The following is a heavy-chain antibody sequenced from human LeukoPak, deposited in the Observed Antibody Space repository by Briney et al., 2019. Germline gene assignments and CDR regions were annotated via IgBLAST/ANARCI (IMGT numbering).Heavy chain of an antibody. D-gene: IGHD6-13*01. CDR1: GGSFSGYY. Sequence: SETLSLTCAVYGGSFSGYYWSWIRQPPGKGLEWIGEINHSGSTNYNPSLKSRVTISVDTSKNQFSLKLSSVTAADTAVYYCARVRPGIAATGTWAAPVWGQGTLVTVSS. J-gene: IGHJ4*02. CDR2: INHSGST. CDR3: ARVRPGIAATGTWAAPV. V-gene: IGHV4-34*01.